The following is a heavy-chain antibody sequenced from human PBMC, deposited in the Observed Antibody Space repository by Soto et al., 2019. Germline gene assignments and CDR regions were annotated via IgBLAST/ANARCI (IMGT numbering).Heavy chain of an antibody. V-gene: IGHV4-4*02. CDR1: GGSISSTYW. CDR3: ARERRRFWGGYQRVFDDFDM. J-gene: IGHJ3*02. CDR2: TDDSGNT. D-gene: IGHD3-3*01. Sequence: QVQLQESGPRLVKPSGTLSLTCAVSGGSISSTYWWNWVRQPPGKGLEWIGETDDSGNTNYNPSLQGRVTISVDKSKKFFSLKLSSMTAADTAVYYCARERRRFWGGYQRVFDDFDMWGQGTMVSVSS.